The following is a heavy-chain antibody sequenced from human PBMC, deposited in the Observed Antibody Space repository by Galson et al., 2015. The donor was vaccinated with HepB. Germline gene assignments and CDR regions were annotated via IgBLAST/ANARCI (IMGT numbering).Heavy chain of an antibody. CDR1: GFIFSSFA. V-gene: IGHV3-23*01. CDR2: ISDSGGSA. Sequence: SLRLSCAASGFIFSSFAMSWVRQAPGKGLEWVSIISDSGGSAYYAGSMKGRFTISRDNSKNTLYLQMNSLRGEDTAVYYCAKDGRDGSGWTWGQGTLVTVSS. D-gene: IGHD6-19*01. CDR3: AKDGRDGSGWT. J-gene: IGHJ5*02.